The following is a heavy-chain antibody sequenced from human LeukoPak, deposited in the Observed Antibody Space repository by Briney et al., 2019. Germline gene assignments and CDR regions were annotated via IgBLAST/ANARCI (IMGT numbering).Heavy chain of an antibody. CDR1: GGSISTYY. J-gene: IGHJ4*02. V-gene: IGHV4-59*01. Sequence: SETLSLTCTVSGGSISTYYWSWIWQPPGKGLEWIGYIYYSGSTNYNPSLKSRVTISVDTSKNQFSLKLSSVTAADTAVYYCARDSRSFDYWGQGTLVTVSS. CDR3: ARDSRSFDY. CDR2: IYYSGST.